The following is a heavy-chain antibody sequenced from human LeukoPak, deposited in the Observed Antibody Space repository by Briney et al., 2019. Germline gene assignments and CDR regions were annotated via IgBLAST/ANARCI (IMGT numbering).Heavy chain of an antibody. CDR2: INPNSGGT. V-gene: IGHV1-2*02. Sequence: ASVKVSCKASGYTFTGYYMHWVRQAPGQGLEWMGWINPNSGGTNYAQKFQGRVTMTRDTSISTAYMELSRLRSDDTAVYYCARLATGLLWFGGPSLGGPWGQGTLVTVSS. D-gene: IGHD3-10*01. CDR1: GYTFTGYY. J-gene: IGHJ5*02. CDR3: ARLATGLLWFGGPSLGGP.